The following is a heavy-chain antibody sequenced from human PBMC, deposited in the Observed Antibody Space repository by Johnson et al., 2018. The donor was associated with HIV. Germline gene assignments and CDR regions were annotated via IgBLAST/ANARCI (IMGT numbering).Heavy chain of an antibody. D-gene: IGHD3-22*01. Sequence: VQLVESGGGLVQPGGSLRLSCAASGFTVSSNYMSWVRQAPGKGLEWVSVLYSDGGTYYADSVKGRFTISRDNSKNTLYLQMNSLRAEDTAVYYCAKAREYDSTGHDAFDIWGQGTMVTVSS. CDR3: AKAREYDSTGHDAFDI. V-gene: IGHV3-66*02. CDR2: LYSDGGT. CDR1: GFTVSSNY. J-gene: IGHJ3*02.